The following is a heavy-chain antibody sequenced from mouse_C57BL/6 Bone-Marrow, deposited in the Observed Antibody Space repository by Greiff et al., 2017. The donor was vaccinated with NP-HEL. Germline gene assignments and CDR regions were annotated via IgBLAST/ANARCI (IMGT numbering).Heavy chain of an antibody. CDR1: GYTFTSYW. CDR3: ARRLTTGYYAMDY. Sequence: QVQLQQSGAELVKPGASVKLSCKASGYTFTSYWMHWVKQRPGQGLEWIGMIHPNSGSTNYNEKFKSKATLTVDKSSSTAYMQLSSLTSEDSAVYYCARRLTTGYYAMDYWGQGTSVTVSS. J-gene: IGHJ4*01. V-gene: IGHV1-64*01. CDR2: IHPNSGST.